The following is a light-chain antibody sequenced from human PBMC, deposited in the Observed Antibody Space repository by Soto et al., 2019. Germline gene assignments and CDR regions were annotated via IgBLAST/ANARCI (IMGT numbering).Light chain of an antibody. Sequence: QSALTQPASVSGSPGQSITISCTGTSSDVGDYNYVSWYQQHPGKAPKLMIYDVSNRPSGVSNRLSGSKSGTSASLAISGLQSEDEADYYCAAWDDSLNGYVFGTGTKVTVL. CDR2: DVS. V-gene: IGLV2-14*01. CDR3: AAWDDSLNGYV. CDR1: SSDVGDYNY. J-gene: IGLJ1*01.